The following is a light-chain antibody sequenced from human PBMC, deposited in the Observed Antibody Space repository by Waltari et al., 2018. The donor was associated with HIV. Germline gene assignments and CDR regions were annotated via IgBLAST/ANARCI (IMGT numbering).Light chain of an antibody. Sequence: QTVVTQEPSFSVSPGGTVTHTCGLSSGSVSTNYYPSWYQQTPGQAPRTLIYSTNTRSSGVPYRFSGSILGNKAALTITGAQADDESEYHCVLYMGSGIWVFGGGTKLTVL. J-gene: IGLJ3*02. V-gene: IGLV8-61*01. CDR2: STN. CDR3: VLYMGSGIWV. CDR1: SGSVSTNYY.